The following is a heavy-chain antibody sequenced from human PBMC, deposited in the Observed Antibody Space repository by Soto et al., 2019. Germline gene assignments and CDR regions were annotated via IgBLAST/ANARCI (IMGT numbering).Heavy chain of an antibody. D-gene: IGHD6-13*01. CDR2: ISGSGGST. J-gene: IGHJ4*02. Sequence: EVQLLESGGGLVQPGGSLRLSCAASGFTFSSYAMSWVRQAPGKGLEWVSAISGSGGSTYYADSVKGRFTISRDNPKNTLYLQMNSLRAEDTAVYYCAKDEGRSSSCYYRDYWGQGTLVTVSS. CDR1: GFTFSSYA. CDR3: AKDEGRSSSCYYRDY. V-gene: IGHV3-23*01.